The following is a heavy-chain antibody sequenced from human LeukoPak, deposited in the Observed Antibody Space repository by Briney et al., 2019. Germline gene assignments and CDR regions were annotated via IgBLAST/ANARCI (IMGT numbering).Heavy chain of an antibody. J-gene: IGHJ4*02. Sequence: EASVKVSCKASGGTFSSYAISWVRQAPGQGLEWMGGIIPIFGTANYAQKFQGRVTITADESTSTAYMELSSPRSEDTAVYYCASHYYDSSGYYYGFDYWGQGTLVTACS. V-gene: IGHV1-69*13. CDR3: ASHYYDSSGYYYGFDY. CDR1: GGTFSSYA. CDR2: IIPIFGTA. D-gene: IGHD3-22*01.